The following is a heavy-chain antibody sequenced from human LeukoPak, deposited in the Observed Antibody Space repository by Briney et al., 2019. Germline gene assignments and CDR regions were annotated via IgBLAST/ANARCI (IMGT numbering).Heavy chain of an antibody. D-gene: IGHD6-13*01. CDR1: GFPFNAYW. Sequence: GGSLRLSCAASGFPFNAYWMTWVRQAPGKGLEWVANIRQDGDTKYYVDSVKGRFTISRDNAMNSLYLQMNSLRAEDTAIYYCARSLPYGTAWYGRSDFWGQGTLVTVSS. V-gene: IGHV3-7*03. CDR3: ARSLPYGTAWYGRSDF. CDR2: IRQDGDTK. J-gene: IGHJ4*02.